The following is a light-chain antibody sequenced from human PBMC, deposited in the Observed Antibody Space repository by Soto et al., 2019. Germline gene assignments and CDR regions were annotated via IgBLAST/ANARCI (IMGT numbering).Light chain of an antibody. Sequence: QSALTQPRSVSGSPGQSVTISCTGTSCDVGGHNLVSWYQQHPGKAPKLVIYDVSKWPSGVPDRFFGSKSGNTASLTISGLQAEDEADYYCCSYAGSSLWVFGGGTKLTVL. CDR3: CSYAGSSLWV. CDR2: DVS. J-gene: IGLJ3*02. V-gene: IGLV2-11*01. CDR1: SCDVGGHNL.